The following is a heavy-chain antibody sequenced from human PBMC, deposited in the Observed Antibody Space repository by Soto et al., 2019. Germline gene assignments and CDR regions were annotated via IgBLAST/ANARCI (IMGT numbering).Heavy chain of an antibody. J-gene: IGHJ4*02. D-gene: IGHD6-25*01. CDR3: GREQRGVGETFCDY. Sequence: QVQLVQSGAEVKKPGASVKISCKASGYTFTSHAIHWVRQAPGQRLEWMGWINPGNGQAEYSQKFKGRVPITGNTSGGKAYVELGPLTSEDTAVYCWGREQRGVGETFCDYWGQGTLATVS. V-gene: IGHV1-3*01. CDR1: GYTFTSHA. CDR2: INPGNGQA.